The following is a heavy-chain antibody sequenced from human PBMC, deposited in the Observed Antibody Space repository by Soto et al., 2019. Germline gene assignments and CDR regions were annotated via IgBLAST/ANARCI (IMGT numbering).Heavy chain of an antibody. CDR2: FDPEDGET. CDR3: ATFLEFRYGSDY. Sequence: ASVKVSCKVSGYTLTELSMHWVRQALGKGLEWMGGFDPEDGETIYAQKFQGRVTMTEDTSTDTAYMELSSLRSEDTAVYYCATFLEFRYGSDYWGQGTLVTVSS. CDR1: GYTLTELS. J-gene: IGHJ4*02. D-gene: IGHD4-17*01. V-gene: IGHV1-24*01.